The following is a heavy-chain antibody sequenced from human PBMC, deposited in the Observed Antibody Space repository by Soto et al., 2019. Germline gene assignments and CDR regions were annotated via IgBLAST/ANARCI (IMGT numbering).Heavy chain of an antibody. V-gene: IGHV1-18*04. CDR3: ARRATHNYNHADY. CDR2: ISTYAGDT. J-gene: IGHJ4*02. Sequence: QVQLVQSGPEVREPGASVKVSCRTSGYTFTTYGINWVRQAPGQGLEWMGWISTYAGDTKVAQTMQGRVTLTAETSTNTAYMEVRSLTSDDTAVYYCARRATHNYNHADYWGQGTLVTVSS. D-gene: IGHD4-4*01. CDR1: GYTFTTYG.